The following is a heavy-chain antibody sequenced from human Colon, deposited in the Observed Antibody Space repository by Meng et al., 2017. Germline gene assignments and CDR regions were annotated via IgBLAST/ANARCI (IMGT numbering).Heavy chain of an antibody. V-gene: IGHV4-31*03. CDR1: GCSIRSGGYY. CDR2: IYYSGST. J-gene: IGHJ4*02. D-gene: IGHD6-19*01. Sequence: QVQPQESGPGLVKPSQTLSLTCTVSGCSIRSGGYYWSWIRQHPGKGLEWIGYIYYSGSTYYNPSLKSRVTISVDTSKNQFSLKLSSVTAADTAVYYCARVIRTYSSGWYSFDYWGQGTLVTVSS. CDR3: ARVIRTYSSGWYSFDY.